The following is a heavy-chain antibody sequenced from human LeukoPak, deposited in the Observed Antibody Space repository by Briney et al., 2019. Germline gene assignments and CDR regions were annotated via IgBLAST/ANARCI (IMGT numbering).Heavy chain of an antibody. J-gene: IGHJ4*02. CDR1: GGSISSYY. V-gene: IGHV4-59*01. CDR3: ARLAAAGKDGFDY. Sequence: SETLSLTCTVSGGSISSYYWSWIRQPPGKGLEWIGYIYYSGSTNYNPSLKSRVTISVDTSKNQFSLKLSSVTAADTAVYYCARLAAAGKDGFDYWGQGTLVTVSS. CDR2: IYYSGST. D-gene: IGHD6-13*01.